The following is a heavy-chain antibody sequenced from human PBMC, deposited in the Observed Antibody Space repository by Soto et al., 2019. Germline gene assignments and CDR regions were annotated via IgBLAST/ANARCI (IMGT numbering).Heavy chain of an antibody. Sequence: GGSLRLSCAASGFTFSSYGMHWVRQAPGKGLEWVAVISYDGSNKYYADSVKGRFTISRDNSKNKLYLQRNSLRAEDTAVYYCAKSLILGGSWYLVPLVDYWGQGTLVTVSS. D-gene: IGHD6-13*01. CDR1: GFTFSSYG. CDR3: AKSLILGGSWYLVPLVDY. J-gene: IGHJ4*02. CDR2: ISYDGSNK. V-gene: IGHV3-30*18.